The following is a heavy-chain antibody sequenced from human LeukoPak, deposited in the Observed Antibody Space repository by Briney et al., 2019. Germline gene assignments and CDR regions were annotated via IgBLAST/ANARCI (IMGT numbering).Heavy chain of an antibody. D-gene: IGHD2-15*01. J-gene: IGHJ2*01. Sequence: GGSLRLSCAASGFTFSSYSMNWVRQAPGKGLEWVSSISSTSSYIYFAASVKGRFTISRDNAKSSLYLQMNSLRAEDTAVYYCARDGLAAATLHWCFDLWGRGTLVTVSS. CDR1: GFTFSSYS. CDR3: ARDGLAAATLHWCFDL. V-gene: IGHV3-21*01. CDR2: ISSTSSYI.